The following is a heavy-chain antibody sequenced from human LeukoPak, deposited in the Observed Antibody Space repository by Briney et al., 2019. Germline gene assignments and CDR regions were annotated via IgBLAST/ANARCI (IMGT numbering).Heavy chain of an antibody. D-gene: IGHD4-17*01. CDR1: GGSISGSY. V-gene: IGHV4-59*01. J-gene: IGHJ4*02. CDR2: MYNSGST. CDR3: ARGIESYGDYGY. Sequence: PSETLSLTCTVSGGSISGSYWSWIRQPPGKGLEWIAYMYNSGSTNYNPSLKSRVTISIDTSKNQFSLKLSSLTAADTAIYYYARGIESYGDYGYWGQGILVTVSS.